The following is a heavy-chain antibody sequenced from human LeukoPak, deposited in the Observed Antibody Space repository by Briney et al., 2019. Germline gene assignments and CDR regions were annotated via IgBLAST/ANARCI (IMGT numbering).Heavy chain of an antibody. J-gene: IGHJ4*02. CDR3: ASDSPGYDTGSYFAY. D-gene: IGHD2-8*02. CDR1: GFTFSSYG. Sequence: GGSLRLSCAASGFTFSSYGMHWVRQAPGKGLEWVAVISYDGSNKYYADSVKGRFTISRDNAKNSVYLQMNSLRDEDTAIYYCASDSPGYDTGSYFAYWGQGTLVTVSS. CDR2: ISYDGSNK. V-gene: IGHV3-30*03.